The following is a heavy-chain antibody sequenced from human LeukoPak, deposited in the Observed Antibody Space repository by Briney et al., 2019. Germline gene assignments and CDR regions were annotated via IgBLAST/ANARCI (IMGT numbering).Heavy chain of an antibody. CDR3: AKAETVTQRGYFDY. CDR2: ISNDGTNK. Sequence: GGSLRLSCAASGFTVSSYGMHWVRQAPGKGLEWVAVISNDGTNKYYADSVKGRFTISRDNPKNTLYLQMNSLRAEDTAVYYCAKAETVTQRGYFDYWGQGTLVTVSP. CDR1: GFTVSSYG. V-gene: IGHV3-30*18. D-gene: IGHD4-17*01. J-gene: IGHJ4*02.